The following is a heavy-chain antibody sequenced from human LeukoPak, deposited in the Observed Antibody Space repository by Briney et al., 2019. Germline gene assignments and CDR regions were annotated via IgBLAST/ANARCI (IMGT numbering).Heavy chain of an antibody. CDR1: GYSFTSYW. Sequence: GGPLKISCQASGYSFTSYWRRWVRQMPGKGLEWMAIIYPGDSATRYSPSFKGQATISADKSISTAYLQWSSRKASETPMYSCARRGDAFDIWGQGKMVTVSS. J-gene: IGHJ3*02. V-gene: IGHV5-51*01. CDR3: ARRGDAFDI. D-gene: IGHD3-10*01. CDR2: IYPGDSAT.